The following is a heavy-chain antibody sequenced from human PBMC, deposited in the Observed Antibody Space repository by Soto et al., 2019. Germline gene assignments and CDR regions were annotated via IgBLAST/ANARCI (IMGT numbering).Heavy chain of an antibody. CDR1: GFTFSSFS. Sequence: QLQLVESGGGVVQPGGSLRLSCVASGFTFSSFSLHWVRQAPGKGLEWLALISYDGSSKYNADSVKSRFTISRENSNNTLYLQLSSLRPEDTAVYYCARTTAVAGTPEFDYWGQGALVTVSS. D-gene: IGHD6-19*01. CDR2: ISYDGSSK. V-gene: IGHV3-30-3*01. CDR3: ARTTAVAGTPEFDY. J-gene: IGHJ4*02.